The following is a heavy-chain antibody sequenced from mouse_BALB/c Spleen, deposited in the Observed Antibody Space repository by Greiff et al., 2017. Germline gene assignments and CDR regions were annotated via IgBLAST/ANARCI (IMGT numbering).Heavy chain of an antibody. Sequence: VQLQQSGAELVRPGTSVKISCKASGYTFTNYWLGWVKQRPGHGLEWIGDIYPGGGYTNYNEKFKGKATLTADTSSSTAYMQLSSLTSEDSAVYFCARWENGYDGFAYWGQGTLVTVSA. CDR2: IYPGGGYT. CDR1: GYTFTNYW. J-gene: IGHJ3*01. CDR3: ARWENGYDGFAY. D-gene: IGHD2-2*01. V-gene: IGHV1-63*02.